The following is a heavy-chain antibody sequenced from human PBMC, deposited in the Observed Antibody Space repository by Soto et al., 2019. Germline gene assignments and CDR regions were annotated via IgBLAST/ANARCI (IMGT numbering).Heavy chain of an antibody. J-gene: IGHJ4*02. V-gene: IGHV3-23*01. CDR1: GFTFNNYF. CDR2: ISGSGRST. Sequence: GGSLRLSCAASGFTFNNYFMTWVRQAPGKGLEWVSSISGSGRSTYYADSVKGRFTISRDNSKDTLYLQMNSLGAGDTAIYFCAKGVTSHDYWGQGTLVTVSS. CDR3: AKGVTSHDY.